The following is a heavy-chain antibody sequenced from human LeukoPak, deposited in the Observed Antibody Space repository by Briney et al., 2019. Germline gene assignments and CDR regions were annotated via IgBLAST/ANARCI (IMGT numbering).Heavy chain of an antibody. D-gene: IGHD2-2*02. CDR2: INHSGST. CDR3: ARNLKIVVVPAAIQRHYYYGMDV. J-gene: IGHJ6*02. Sequence: SETLSLTCTVSGGSISSYYWSWIRQPPGKGLEWIGEINHSGSTNYNPSLRSRVTISVDTSKNQFSLKLSSVTAADTAVYYCARNLKIVVVPAAIQRHYYYGMDVWGQGTTVTVSS. V-gene: IGHV4-34*01. CDR1: GGSISSYY.